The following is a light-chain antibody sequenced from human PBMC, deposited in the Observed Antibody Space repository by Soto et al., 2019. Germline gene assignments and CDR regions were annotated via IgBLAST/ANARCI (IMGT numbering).Light chain of an antibody. Sequence: QSALTQPASVSGSPEESITISCTGTSSDFGYHNLVSWYQQLPGEAPKLLIYEGSKRPSGVSNRFSGSKSGNTASLTISGLQAEDEADYYCCSSPAGASFVFGTAKKVTV. V-gene: IGLV2-23*01. CDR3: CSSPAGASFV. CDR2: EGS. J-gene: IGLJ1*01. CDR1: SSDFGYHNL.